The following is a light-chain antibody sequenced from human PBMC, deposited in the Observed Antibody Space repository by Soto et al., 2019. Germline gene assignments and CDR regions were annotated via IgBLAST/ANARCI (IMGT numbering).Light chain of an antibody. J-gene: IGKJ1*01. CDR3: QQYGSSPWT. V-gene: IGKV3-20*01. Sequence: EIVLTQSPGTLSLSPGEGATLSCRASESVASNYLAWYQQKPGQAPRLLFYGASIRATAIPDRFSGSGSGTDFTLTLTRLQPEDFAVYYCQQYGSSPWTAGQGTKVEIK. CDR2: GAS. CDR1: ESVASNY.